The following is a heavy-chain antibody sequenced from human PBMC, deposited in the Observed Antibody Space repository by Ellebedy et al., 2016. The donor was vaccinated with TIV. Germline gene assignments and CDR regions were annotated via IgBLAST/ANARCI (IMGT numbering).Heavy chain of an antibody. CDR3: AREVLPSSKGGPFDI. CDR1: GFTFSSYW. V-gene: IGHV3-74*01. Sequence: GGSLRLSCAASGFTFSSYWMHWVRQAPGKGLVWVSRINTDGSSTSYADSVKGRFTISRDNARNTLYLQMNSLRAEDTAVYYCAREVLPSSKGGPFDIWGQGTMVTVSS. J-gene: IGHJ3*02. D-gene: IGHD2-2*01. CDR2: INTDGSST.